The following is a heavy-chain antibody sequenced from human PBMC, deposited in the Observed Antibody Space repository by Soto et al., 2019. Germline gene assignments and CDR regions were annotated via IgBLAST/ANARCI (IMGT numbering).Heavy chain of an antibody. CDR2: ISSNGGST. V-gene: IGHV3-64D*06. CDR1: GFTFSSYA. CDR3: VKERIVATITSDY. Sequence: PGGSLRLSCSASGFTFSSYAMHWVRQAPGKGLEYVSAISSNGGSTYYADSVKGRFTISRDNSKDTLYLQMSSLRAEDTAVYYCVKERIVATITSDYWGQGTLVTVSS. J-gene: IGHJ4*02. D-gene: IGHD5-12*01.